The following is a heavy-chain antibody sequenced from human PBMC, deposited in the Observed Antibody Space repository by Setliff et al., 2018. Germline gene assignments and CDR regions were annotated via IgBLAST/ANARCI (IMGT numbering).Heavy chain of an antibody. CDR3: ARVRDYYDSSVYWAYYFDH. Sequence: GGSLRLSCAASGFTFSSYWMSWVRQAPGKGLEWVANIKQDGSEKYYVDSVKGRFTISRDNAKNTLYLQMNSLRAEDTAVYYCARVRDYYDSSVYWAYYFDHWGQGALVTVSS. V-gene: IGHV3-7*01. CDR1: GFTFSSYW. CDR2: IKQDGSEK. J-gene: IGHJ4*02. D-gene: IGHD3-22*01.